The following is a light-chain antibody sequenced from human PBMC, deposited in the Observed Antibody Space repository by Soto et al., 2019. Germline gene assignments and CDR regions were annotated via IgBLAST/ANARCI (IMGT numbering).Light chain of an antibody. CDR1: QTISRF. CDR2: AAS. Sequence: DIQMTQSPSSLSASAGDRVTITCRASQTISRFLSWYQQKSGKAPKLLIYAASNLQSGVPPRFSGSGSGIDFTLTINNLQSEDFATYYCQQSSTTPWTFGHGTKVEIK. V-gene: IGKV1-39*01. CDR3: QQSSTTPWT. J-gene: IGKJ1*01.